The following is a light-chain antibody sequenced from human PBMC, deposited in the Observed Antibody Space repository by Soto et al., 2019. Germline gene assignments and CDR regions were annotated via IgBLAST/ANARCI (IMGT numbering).Light chain of an antibody. J-gene: IGKJ1*01. CDR1: QNVNSN. V-gene: IGKV3-15*01. CDR2: GAS. CDR3: HQVYAYPRT. Sequence: EIVMTQSPASLSVSPGERATLSCRASQNVNSNLAWYQQKPGQAPRFLIYGASTRATGIPARFSGSGSGTDFTLTITSLQPEDFATYYCHQVYAYPRTFGQGTKVDIK.